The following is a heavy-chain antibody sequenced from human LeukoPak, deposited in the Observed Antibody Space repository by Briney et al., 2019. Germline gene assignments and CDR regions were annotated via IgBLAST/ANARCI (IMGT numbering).Heavy chain of an antibody. CDR2: IYYSGST. V-gene: IGHV4-31*03. J-gene: IGHJ3*02. Sequence: KASETLSLTCTLSGRSHSSGGYYWSWIRQHPGKGRERIGYIYYSGSTYYNPSLKSRVTISVDTSKNQFSLKLSSVTAADTAVYYCARDYGDYAAFDIWGQRTMVTVSS. D-gene: IGHD4-17*01. CDR3: ARDYGDYAAFDI. CDR1: GRSHSSGGYY.